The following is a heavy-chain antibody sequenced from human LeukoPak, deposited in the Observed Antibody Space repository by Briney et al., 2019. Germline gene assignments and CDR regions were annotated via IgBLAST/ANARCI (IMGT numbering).Heavy chain of an antibody. V-gene: IGHV3-23*01. CDR2: ISASGGST. CDR3: AKEAYYDSSGPWDY. Sequence: GGSLRLSCAASGFTFSSSAMSWVRQVPGKGLEWVSGISASGGSTYYADSVRGRFTISRDNSKNTLYVQMNSLRDEDTAVYYCAKEAYYDSSGPWDYWGQGTLVTVSS. D-gene: IGHD3-22*01. J-gene: IGHJ4*02. CDR1: GFTFSSSA.